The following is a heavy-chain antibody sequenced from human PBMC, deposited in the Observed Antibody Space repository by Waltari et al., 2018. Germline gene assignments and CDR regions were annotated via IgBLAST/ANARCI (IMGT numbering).Heavy chain of an antibody. J-gene: IGHJ4*02. D-gene: IGHD1-26*01. Sequence: QVHLVESGGGVVQPGGSLRISGAASGFSFRGYAMYWVRQAPGKGLEWVAHIQPDGGDKFYGDSVKGRFSISRDDSRNTLFLQMNSLRDEDTAVYYCAKDLKGAWTIDYWGQGTLVTVSS. V-gene: IGHV3-30*02. CDR3: AKDLKGAWTIDY. CDR2: IQPDGGDK. CDR1: GFSFRGYA.